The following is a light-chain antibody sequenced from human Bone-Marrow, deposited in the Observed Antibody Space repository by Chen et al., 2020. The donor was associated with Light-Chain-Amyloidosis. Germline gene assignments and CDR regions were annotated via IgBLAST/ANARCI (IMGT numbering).Light chain of an antibody. Sequence: DIVMTQSPDSLAVSLGERATINCKSSQSVLYSSDNKNYLAWYQQKPGQPPKLLIYWASARESGVRDRVSGRESGTDFTLTISSLQAEDVGVYYCQQFYSTPPAFGPGTKVEIK. CDR3: QQFYSTPPA. CDR1: QSVLYSSDNKNY. CDR2: WAS. V-gene: IGKV4-1*01. J-gene: IGKJ3*01.